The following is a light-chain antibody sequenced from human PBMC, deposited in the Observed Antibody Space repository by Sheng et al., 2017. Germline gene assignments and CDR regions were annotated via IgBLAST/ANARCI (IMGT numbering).Light chain of an antibody. CDR2: DAS. CDR1: QSVGTH. CDR3: QQRTNWRLGFT. V-gene: IGKV3-11*01. J-gene: IGKJ3*01. Sequence: DIVMTQSPATLSVSPGERATLSCRASQSVGTHLAWYQQKLGQAPRLLIYDASKRATGISARFSGSGSGTDFILTISSLEPDDIAVYYCQQRTNWRLGFTFGPGTKVDIK.